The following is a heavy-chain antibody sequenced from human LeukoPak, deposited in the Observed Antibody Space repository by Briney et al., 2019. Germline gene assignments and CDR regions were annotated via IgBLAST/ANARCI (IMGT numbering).Heavy chain of an antibody. V-gene: IGHV3-23*01. CDR2: ISGSGDRT. D-gene: IGHD1-26*01. Sequence: GGSLRLSCEASGFTFSSYAMNWVRQALGKGLEWVSGISGSGDRTYYADYVKGRVSISRDKSKNTLYVQMNSLRAEDTAVYYCAKGSIVGATSYYYMDVWGKGTTVTISS. CDR3: AKGSIVGATSYYYMDV. CDR1: GFTFSSYA. J-gene: IGHJ6*03.